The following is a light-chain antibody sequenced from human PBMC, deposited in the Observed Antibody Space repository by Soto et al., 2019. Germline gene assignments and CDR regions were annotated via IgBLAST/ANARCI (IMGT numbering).Light chain of an antibody. CDR1: QKITTY. J-gene: IGKJ1*01. CDR3: HQIHTTPWT. V-gene: IGKV1-39*01. Sequence: DIQMTQSPSSLSASVGDIVTITFLASQKITTYLNWYQQRPGKAPSLLIYAATYLRNGVPSRFSGSGSGTDFTLTINGLQPDDFATYFCHQIHTTPWTFGQGTKVDIK. CDR2: AAT.